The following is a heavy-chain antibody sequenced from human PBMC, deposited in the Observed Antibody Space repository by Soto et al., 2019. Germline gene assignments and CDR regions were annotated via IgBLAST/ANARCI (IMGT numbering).Heavy chain of an antibody. Sequence: PSESLSFPCAASGGSLNSGGYSWCWIRQPPGKGLAWIGYLYYSGSTNYKPSLKCRVTISVDTSMNQFSLKLSSVTAADTAVYYCARDIALRDILTGDTYWYFELWGRGTLGTVSS. CDR1: GGSLNSGGYS. CDR3: ARDIALRDILTGDTYWYFEL. J-gene: IGHJ2*01. CDR2: LYYSGST. V-gene: IGHV4-61*08. D-gene: IGHD3-9*01.